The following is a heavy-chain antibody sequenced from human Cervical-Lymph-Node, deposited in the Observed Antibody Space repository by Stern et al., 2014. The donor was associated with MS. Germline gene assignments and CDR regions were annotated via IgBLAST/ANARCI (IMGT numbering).Heavy chain of an antibody. V-gene: IGHV5-51*03. CDR1: GYRFINNW. CDR2: IYHGVSDV. Sequence: VQSGAEVRQPGDSLKISCKTSGYRFINNWIAWARQVPGQGLEWSGIIYHGVSDVWYSTSLLGHDSISVEKDIRTAHLPWNSLKASDTAVYYCARWSVACDSWGQXALITVSS. CDR3: ARWSVACDS. J-gene: IGHJ4*02. D-gene: IGHD2-21*01.